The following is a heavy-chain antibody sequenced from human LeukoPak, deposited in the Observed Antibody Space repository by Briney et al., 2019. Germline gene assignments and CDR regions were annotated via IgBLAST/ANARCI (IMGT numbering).Heavy chain of an antibody. D-gene: IGHD6-6*01. J-gene: IGHJ4*02. CDR3: ARDFYSSSFGDY. Sequence: SVKVSCKASGGTFSSYAISWVRQAPGQGLEWMGRIIPIFGTANYAQKFQGRVTVTTDESTSTAYMELSSLRSEDTAVYYCARDFYSSSFGDYWGQGTLVTVSS. V-gene: IGHV1-69*05. CDR1: GGTFSSYA. CDR2: IIPIFGTA.